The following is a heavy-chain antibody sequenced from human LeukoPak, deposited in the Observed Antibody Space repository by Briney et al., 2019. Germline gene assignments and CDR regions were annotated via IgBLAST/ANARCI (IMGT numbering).Heavy chain of an antibody. V-gene: IGHV1-2*02. CDR3: ARLRHYSGSPRTSWFDP. CDR1: GYTFTGYY. J-gene: IGHJ5*02. Sequence: ASVKVSCKASGYTFTGYYMHWVRQAPGQGLEWMGWINPNSGGTNYAQKFQGRVTMTRDTSISTAYMELSRLRSDDTAVYYCARLRHYSGSPRTSWFDPWGQGTLVTVSS. D-gene: IGHD1-26*01. CDR2: INPNSGGT.